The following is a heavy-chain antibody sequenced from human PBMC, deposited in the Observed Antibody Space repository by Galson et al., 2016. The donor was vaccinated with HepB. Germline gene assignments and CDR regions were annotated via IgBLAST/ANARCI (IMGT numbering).Heavy chain of an antibody. J-gene: IGHJ4*02. D-gene: IGHD2-21*01. CDR3: AKEFVATGAVVGDY. Sequence: SLRLSCAASGFTFSNYAMSWVRQAPGKGLEWVSAISNSGSTTYYADSVKGRFTISRDNSKNTLYLQMNSLRVEDTALYYCAKEFVATGAVVGDYWGQGTPVTVSS. CDR2: ISNSGSTT. CDR1: GFTFSNYA. V-gene: IGHV3-23*01.